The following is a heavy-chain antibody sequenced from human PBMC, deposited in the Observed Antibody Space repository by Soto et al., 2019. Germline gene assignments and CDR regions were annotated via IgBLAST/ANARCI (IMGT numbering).Heavy chain of an antibody. V-gene: IGHV1-2*04. CDR3: ARTSSSSSYYYYGMDV. CDR1: GYTFTGYY. Sequence: ASVKVSCKASGYTFTGYYMHWVRQAPGQGLEWMGWINPNSGGTNYAQKFQGWVTMTRDTSISTAYMELSRLRSDDTDVYYCARTSSSSSYYYYGMDVWGQGTTVTVSS. J-gene: IGHJ6*02. CDR2: INPNSGGT. D-gene: IGHD6-6*01.